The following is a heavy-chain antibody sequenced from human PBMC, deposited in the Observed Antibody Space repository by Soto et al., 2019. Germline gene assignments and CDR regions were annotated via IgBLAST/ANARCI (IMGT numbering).Heavy chain of an antibody. CDR1: GGTFSSYA. CDR2: IIPIFGTA. D-gene: IGHD2-15*01. CDR3: ARVTRLLLDIVVVVAATTPYYYYYGMDV. J-gene: IGHJ6*02. V-gene: IGHV1-69*13. Sequence: ASVKVSCKASGGTFSSYAISWVRQAPGQGLEWMGGIIPIFGTANYAQKFQGRVTITADESTSTAYMELSSLRSEDTAVYYCARVTRLLLDIVVVVAATTPYYYYYGMDVWGQGTTVTVSS.